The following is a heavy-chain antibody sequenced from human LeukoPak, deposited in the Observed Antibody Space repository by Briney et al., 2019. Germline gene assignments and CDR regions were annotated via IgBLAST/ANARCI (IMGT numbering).Heavy chain of an antibody. D-gene: IGHD1-26*01. Sequence: SGPTLVKPTQTLTLNCTFSGFSLNTRDLGVGWIRQPPGKAPEWLAVIYWGDDARYRPSLKTRLTITKDTSKNQVVLTMTDMAPVDTATFYCARERIVAASQVFDYWGQGTPVSVSS. CDR3: ARERIVAASQVFDY. V-gene: IGHV2-5*02. J-gene: IGHJ4*02. CDR2: IYWGDDA. CDR1: GFSLNTRDLG.